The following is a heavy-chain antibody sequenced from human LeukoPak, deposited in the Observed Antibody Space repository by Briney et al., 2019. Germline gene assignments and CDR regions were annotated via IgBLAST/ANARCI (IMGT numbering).Heavy chain of an antibody. CDR3: ARGYCSGGSCSESFDY. V-gene: IGHV1-8*01. CDR2: MNSNSGNT. J-gene: IGHJ4*02. Sequence: GASVKVSCKASGYTFTSYDINWVRQATGQGLEWMGWMNSNSGNTGYAQKFQGRVTMTRNTSISTAYMELSSLRSEDTAVYYCARGYCSGGSCSESFDYWGQGTLVTVSS. D-gene: IGHD2-15*01. CDR1: GYTFTSYD.